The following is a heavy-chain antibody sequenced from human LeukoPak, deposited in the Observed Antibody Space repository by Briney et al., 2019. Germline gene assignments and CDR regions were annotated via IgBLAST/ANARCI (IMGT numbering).Heavy chain of an antibody. V-gene: IGHV4-59*08. J-gene: IGHJ4*02. Sequence: SETLSLTCTVSGGSISSYYWSWTRQPPGKGLEWIGYIYYSGSTNYNPSLKSRVTISVDTSKNQFSLKLSSVTAADTAVYYCAGHGPMITFNYFDYWGQGTLVTVSS. D-gene: IGHD3-16*01. CDR3: AGHGPMITFNYFDY. CDR2: IYYSGST. CDR1: GGSISSYY.